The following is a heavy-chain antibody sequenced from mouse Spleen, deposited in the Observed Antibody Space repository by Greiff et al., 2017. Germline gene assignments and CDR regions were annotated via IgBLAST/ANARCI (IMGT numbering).Heavy chain of an antibody. CDR1: GFTFSSYT. J-gene: IGHJ4*01. CDR2: ISSGGGNT. D-gene: IGHD2-14*01. V-gene: IGHV5-9*04. Sequence: EVHLVESGGGLVKPGGSLKLSCAASGFTFSSYTMSWVRQTPAKRLEWVATISSGGGNTYYPDSVKGRFTISRDNARNTLYLQMSSLKSEDTAMYYCARHLGRYGGKDAMDYWGQGTSVTVSS. CDR3: ARHLGRYGGKDAMDY.